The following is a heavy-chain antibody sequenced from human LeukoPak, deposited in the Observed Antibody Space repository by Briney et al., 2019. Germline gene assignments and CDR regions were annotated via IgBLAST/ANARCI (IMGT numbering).Heavy chain of an antibody. CDR1: GFTFSSYG. CDR3: ARDHRPAAAGTRRTDYYYYGMDV. D-gene: IGHD6-13*01. Sequence: PGGSLRLSCAASGFTFSSYGMHWVRQAPGKGLEWVAVISYDGSNKYYADSVKGRFTISRDNSKNTLYLQMNSLRAEDTAVYYCARDHRPAAAGTRRTDYYYYGMDVWGKGTTVTVSS. V-gene: IGHV3-30*03. J-gene: IGHJ6*04. CDR2: ISYDGSNK.